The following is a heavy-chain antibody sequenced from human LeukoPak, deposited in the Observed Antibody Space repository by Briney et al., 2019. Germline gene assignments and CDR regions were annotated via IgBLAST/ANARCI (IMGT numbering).Heavy chain of an antibody. J-gene: IGHJ4*02. CDR3: AKGGSSGWPHFDY. Sequence: PGGSLRLSCAGSGFTFNDYAMHWVRQAPGKGLEWVSGIGWNSVRIGYADSVKGRFTISRDNAKNSLYLQMNSLRAEDMALYFCAKGGSSGWPHFDYWGQGTLVTVSS. V-gene: IGHV3-9*03. CDR2: IGWNSVRI. D-gene: IGHD6-19*01. CDR1: GFTFNDYA.